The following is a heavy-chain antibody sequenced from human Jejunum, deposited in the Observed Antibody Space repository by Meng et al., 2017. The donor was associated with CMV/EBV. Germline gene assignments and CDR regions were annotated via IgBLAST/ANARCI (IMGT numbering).Heavy chain of an antibody. CDR1: GFTFTGAW. CDR2: IKSKAYGEAK. V-gene: IGHV3-15*05. D-gene: IGHD6-13*01. CDR3: TTDEGAAGFDFDY. Sequence: GFTFTGAWMNWVRQVPGKGLEWVGRIKSKAYGEAKEYAAPMKGRFIISRDDSRNTLYLEMNSLKTEDTGVYYCTTDEGAAGFDFDYWGQGTLVTVSS. J-gene: IGHJ4*02.